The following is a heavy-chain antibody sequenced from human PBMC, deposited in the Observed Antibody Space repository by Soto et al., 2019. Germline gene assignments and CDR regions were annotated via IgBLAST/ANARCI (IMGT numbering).Heavy chain of an antibody. CDR2: IIPIFGKA. CDR1: GYTFTSYG. Sequence: SVKVSCKASGYTFTSYGISWVRQAPGQGLEWMGGIIPIFGKANYAQKFQGRVTITADKSTSTAYMELSSLRSEDTAVYYCARDPGIDKWFDPWGQGTLVTVSS. J-gene: IGHJ5*02. V-gene: IGHV1-69*06. D-gene: IGHD1-20*01. CDR3: ARDPGIDKWFDP.